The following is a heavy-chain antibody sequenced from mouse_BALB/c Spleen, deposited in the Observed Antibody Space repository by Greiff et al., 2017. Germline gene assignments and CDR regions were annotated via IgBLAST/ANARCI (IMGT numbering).Heavy chain of an antibody. J-gene: IGHJ2*01. V-gene: IGHV5-9-3*01. CDR1: GFTFSSYA. CDR3: ARHEASFYFDY. Sequence: EVKLMESGGDLVKPGGSLKLSCAASGFTFSSYAMSWVRQTPEKRLEWVATISSGGSYTYYPDSVKGRFTISRDNAKNTLYLQMSSLRSEDTAMYYCARHEASFYFDYWGQGTTLTVSS. CDR2: ISSGGSYT. D-gene: IGHD6-1*01.